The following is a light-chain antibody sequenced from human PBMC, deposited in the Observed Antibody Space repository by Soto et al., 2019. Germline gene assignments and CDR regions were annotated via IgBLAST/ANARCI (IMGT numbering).Light chain of an antibody. CDR2: GAS. CDR1: QSISGA. V-gene: IGKV3-15*01. CDR3: QQYNNWPWT. Sequence: EIVMTQSPATLSVSPGGRATLSCRASQSISGALAWYQQKPGQAPRLLIYGASTRATSLPARFSGSGSGTGFTLTIRSLQSEDFAVYYCQQYNNWPWTFGQGTKVEIK. J-gene: IGKJ1*01.